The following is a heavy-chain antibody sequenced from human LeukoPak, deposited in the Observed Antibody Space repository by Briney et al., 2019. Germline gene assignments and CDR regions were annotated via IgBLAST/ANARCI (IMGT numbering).Heavy chain of an antibody. Sequence: SEKLSLTCTVSGGSISSSNYYWGWIRQPPGKGLEWIGSIYCSGITYYNPSLKSRVTISVETSNNQFSLKLSSVTAADTAMYYCARLLIYCSSTSCHFDYWGQGALV. CDR2: IYCSGIT. J-gene: IGHJ4*02. V-gene: IGHV4-39*01. CDR1: GGSISSSNYY. D-gene: IGHD2-2*01. CDR3: ARLLIYCSSTSCHFDY.